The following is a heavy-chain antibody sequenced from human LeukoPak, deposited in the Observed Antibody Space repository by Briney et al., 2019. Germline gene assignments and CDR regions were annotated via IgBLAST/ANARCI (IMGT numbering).Heavy chain of an antibody. CDR3: ARSDTYYYDSSGYYYLDY. CDR1: GGTFSSYA. J-gene: IGHJ4*02. Sequence: ASVKVSCKASGGTFSSYAISWVRQAPGQGLEWMGGIIPIFGTANYAQKFQGRVTITADESTSTAYMELSSLRSEDTDVYYCARSDTYYYDSSGYYYLDYWGQGTLVTVSS. CDR2: IIPIFGTA. D-gene: IGHD3-22*01. V-gene: IGHV1-69*13.